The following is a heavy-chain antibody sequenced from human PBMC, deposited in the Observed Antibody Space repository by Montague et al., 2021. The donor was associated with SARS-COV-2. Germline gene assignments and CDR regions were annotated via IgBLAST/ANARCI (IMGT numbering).Heavy chain of an antibody. J-gene: IGHJ4*02. Sequence: SETLSLTCTVSGGSISSSSYYWGWIRQPPGKGLEWIGSTYYSGSTYYNPSLKSRVTISVDTSKNQFSLKLSSVTAADTAVYYCARHGKTRIAMIVVVIGYLDYWGQGTLVTVSS. D-gene: IGHD3-22*01. CDR2: TYYSGST. CDR3: ARHGKTRIAMIVVVIGYLDY. V-gene: IGHV4-39*01. CDR1: GGSISSSSYY.